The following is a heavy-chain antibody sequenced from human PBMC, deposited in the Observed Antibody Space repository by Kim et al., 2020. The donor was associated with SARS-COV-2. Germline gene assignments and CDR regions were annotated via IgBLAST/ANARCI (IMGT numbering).Heavy chain of an antibody. CDR1: GFTFSDYY. CDR2: ISSSSSYT. CDR3: ARARYYDSSGYYYLSEPRDYCYGMDG. J-gene: IGHJ6*01. D-gene: IGHD3-22*01. V-gene: IGHV3-11*06. Sequence: GGSLRLSCAASGFTFSDYYMRWIRQAPGKGLEWVSYISSSSSYTNYADSVKGRFTISRDNAKNSLYLQMNSLRAEDTAVYYCARARYYDSSGYYYLSEPRDYCYGMDGLVRGTTVTVSS.